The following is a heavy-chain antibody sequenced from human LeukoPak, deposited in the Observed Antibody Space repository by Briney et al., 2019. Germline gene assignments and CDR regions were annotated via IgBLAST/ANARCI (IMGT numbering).Heavy chain of an antibody. CDR2: TKNKAEGHIT. CDR1: GFTFSNHY. V-gene: IGHV3-72*01. Sequence: GGSLRLSCAASGFTFSNHYMDWVRQAPGKGLEWVGRTKNKAEGHITDYAASVKGRFFSSRDDSKNSLYLQMNSLQTDDTGIYYCARDTAAALDYWGQGILVTVSS. CDR3: ARDTAAALDY. J-gene: IGHJ4*02. D-gene: IGHD6-13*01.